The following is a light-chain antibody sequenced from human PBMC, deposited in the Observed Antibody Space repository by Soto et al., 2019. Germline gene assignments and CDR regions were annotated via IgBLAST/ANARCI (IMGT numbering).Light chain of an antibody. J-gene: IGLJ2*01. Sequence: QLVLTQSPSASASLGASVKLTCTLSSGHRNYAIAWHQQQPEKGPRFLMKLYSDGSHSKGDGIPDRFSGSSSGAERYLTISTLQSEDEADYYCQTWVTGIHIFGGGTKLTVL. CDR3: QTWVTGIHI. CDR2: LYSDGSH. V-gene: IGLV4-69*01. CDR1: SGHRNYA.